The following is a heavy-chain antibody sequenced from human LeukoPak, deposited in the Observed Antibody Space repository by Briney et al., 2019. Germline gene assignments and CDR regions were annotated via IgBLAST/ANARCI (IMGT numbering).Heavy chain of an antibody. J-gene: IGHJ6*02. CDR1: GFTFSSYA. CDR2: ISSNGGST. V-gene: IGHV3-64*04. D-gene: IGHD3-10*01. Sequence: GGSLRLSCSASGFTFSSYAMHWVRQAPGKGLEYVSAISSNGGSTYYADSVKGRFTISRDNAKNSLYLEMNSLRAEDTAVYYCARDGYGSGSYYPYYYYGMDVWGQGTTVTVSS. CDR3: ARDGYGSGSYYPYYYYGMDV.